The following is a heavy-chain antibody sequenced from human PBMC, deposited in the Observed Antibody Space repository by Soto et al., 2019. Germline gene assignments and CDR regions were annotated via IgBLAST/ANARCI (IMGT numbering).Heavy chain of an antibody. Sequence: VQLVESGGGLVKPGGSLRLSCAASGFTFSSYSMNWVRQAPGKGLEWVAVIWYDGSNKYYADSVKGRFTISRDNSKNTLYLQMNSLRAEDTAVYYCASWPLGYWGQGTLVTVSS. CDR1: GFTFSSYS. CDR3: ASWPLGY. CDR2: IWYDGSNK. J-gene: IGHJ4*02. V-gene: IGHV3-33*08.